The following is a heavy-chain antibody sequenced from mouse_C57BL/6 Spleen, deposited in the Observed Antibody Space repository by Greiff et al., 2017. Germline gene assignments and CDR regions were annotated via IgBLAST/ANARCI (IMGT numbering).Heavy chain of an antibody. V-gene: IGHV1-82*01. CDR2: IYPGDGDT. D-gene: IGHD2-5*01. CDR1: GYAFSSSW. CDR3: AYYSNYGGYFGD. J-gene: IGHJ2*01. Sequence: QVQLQQSGPELVKPGASVKISCKASGYAFSSSWMNWVKQRPGKGLEWIGRIYPGDGDTNYNGKFKGKATLTADKSSSTAYMQLSSLTSEDSAVYFCAYYSNYGGYFGDWGQGTTLTVSS.